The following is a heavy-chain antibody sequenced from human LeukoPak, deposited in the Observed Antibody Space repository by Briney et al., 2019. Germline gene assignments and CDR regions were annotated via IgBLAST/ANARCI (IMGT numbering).Heavy chain of an antibody. CDR3: ARRGSAYSSHDMIIVGYFDL. J-gene: IGHJ2*01. CDR2: IYHRGST. V-gene: IGHV4-4*02. Sequence: SETLSLTCAVSGGSIGSTNWWSWVRQPPGKGLEWIGEIYHRGSTNFNPSLKSRVIISLDKSKNQFSLKLNSVTAADTAVYYCARRGSAYSSHDMIIVGYFDLWGRGTLVTVSS. CDR1: GGSIGSTNW. D-gene: IGHD6-13*01.